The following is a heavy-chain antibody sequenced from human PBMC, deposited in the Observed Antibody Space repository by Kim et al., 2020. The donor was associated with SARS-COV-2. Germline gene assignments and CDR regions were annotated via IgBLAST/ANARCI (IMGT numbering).Heavy chain of an antibody. V-gene: IGHV4-34*01. D-gene: IGHD3-3*01. CDR2: INHSGST. CDR3: ARGGGYDFWSGYPIRY. Sequence: SETLSLTCAVYGVSFSGYYWSWIRQPPGKGLEWIGEINHSGSTNYNPSLKSRVTISVDTSKNQFSLKLSSVTAADTAVYYCARGGGYDFWSGYPIRYWGQGTLVTVSS. CDR1: GVSFSGYY. J-gene: IGHJ4*02.